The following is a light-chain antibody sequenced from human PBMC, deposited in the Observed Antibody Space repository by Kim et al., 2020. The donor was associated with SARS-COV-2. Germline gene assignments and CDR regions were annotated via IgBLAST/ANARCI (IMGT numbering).Light chain of an antibody. CDR3: QHYDTWPLT. CDR2: GAS. J-gene: IGKJ4*01. CDR1: QDIRTN. Sequence: GSPGERAPLSCRASQDIRTNLAWYQQKPGQTPGLLIYGASTRATGIPARFSGSGSGTEFTLTISSLQSEDFAVYYCQHYDTWPLTFGGGTKVDIK. V-gene: IGKV3-15*01.